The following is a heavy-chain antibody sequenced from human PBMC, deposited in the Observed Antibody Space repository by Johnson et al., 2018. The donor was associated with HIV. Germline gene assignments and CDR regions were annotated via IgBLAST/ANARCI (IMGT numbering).Heavy chain of an antibody. CDR1: GFTFSSYA. V-gene: IGHV3-30*04. D-gene: IGHD3-9*01. CDR3: AKEAIDILIGHDAFDI. Sequence: VQVVESGGGVVQPGRSLRLSCAASGFTFSSYAMHWVRQAPGKGLEWVAVISYDGSNKYYGDSVKGRFTISRDNSKNTGYLQMNSLRAEDTAVYYCAKEAIDILIGHDAFDIWGQGTMVTVSS. CDR2: ISYDGSNK. J-gene: IGHJ3*02.